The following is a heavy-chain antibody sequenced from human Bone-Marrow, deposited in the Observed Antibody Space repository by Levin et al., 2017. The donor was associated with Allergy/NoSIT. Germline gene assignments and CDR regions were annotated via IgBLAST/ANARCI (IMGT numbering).Heavy chain of an antibody. CDR2: INHSGST. Sequence: PSETLSLTCAVYGGSFSGYYWSWIRQPPGKGLEWIGEINHSGSTNYNPSLKSRVTISVDTSKNQFSLKLSSVTAADTAVYYCARGDSGYYVPYFDYWGQGTLVTVSS. CDR3: ARGDSGYYVPYFDY. CDR1: GGSFSGYY. D-gene: IGHD5-12*01. V-gene: IGHV4-34*01. J-gene: IGHJ4*02.